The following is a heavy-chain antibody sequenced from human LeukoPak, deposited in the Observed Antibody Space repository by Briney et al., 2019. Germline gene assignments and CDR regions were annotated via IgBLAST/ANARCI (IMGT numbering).Heavy chain of an antibody. CDR1: GVTYS. J-gene: IGHJ4*02. Sequence: RGSLRLSPVEPGVTYSVTTTRPASGRGLGWVSSVSSIGTSTYYADSVRGRFTMSRDNSKHTVSLQMNRLGADDTALYYCAAFSNGGYLEWALLDCWGQGTLVTVSS. CDR2: VSSIGTST. CDR3: AAFSNGGYLEWALLDC. V-gene: IGHV3-23*05. D-gene: IGHD3-3*01.